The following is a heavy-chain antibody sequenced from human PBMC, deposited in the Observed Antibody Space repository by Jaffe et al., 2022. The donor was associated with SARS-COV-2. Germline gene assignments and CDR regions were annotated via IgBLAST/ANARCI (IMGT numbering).Heavy chain of an antibody. CDR2: ISGSGGST. J-gene: IGHJ6*03. CDR1: GFTFSSYA. Sequence: EVQLVESGGGLVQPGGSLRLSCAASGFTFSSYAMSWVRQAPGKGLEWVSAISGSGGSTYYADSVKGRFTISRDNSKNTLYLQMNSLRAEDTAVYYCAKAHWRSIAAAGKDYYYMDVWGKGTTVTVSS. V-gene: IGHV3-23*04. D-gene: IGHD6-13*01. CDR3: AKAHWRSIAAAGKDYYYMDV.